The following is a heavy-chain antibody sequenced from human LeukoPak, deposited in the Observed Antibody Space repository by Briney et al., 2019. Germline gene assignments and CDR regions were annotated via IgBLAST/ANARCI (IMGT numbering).Heavy chain of an antibody. CDR1: GGTFSSYA. Sequence: GSSVKVSCKASGGTFSSYAISWVRQAPGQGLEWMGGIIPIFGTANYAQKFQGRVTITADKSTSTAYMELSSLRSEDTAVYYCASEYYYGSRSYSGMDVWGKGTTVTVSS. CDR3: ASEYYYGSRSYSGMDV. D-gene: IGHD3-10*01. CDR2: IIPIFGTA. J-gene: IGHJ6*04. V-gene: IGHV1-69*06.